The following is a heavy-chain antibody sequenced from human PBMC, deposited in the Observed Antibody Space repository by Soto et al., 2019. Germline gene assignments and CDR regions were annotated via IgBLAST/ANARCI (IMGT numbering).Heavy chain of an antibody. CDR2: ISDSGGST. V-gene: IGHV3-23*01. CDR3: AKHFDSGCPDY. J-gene: IGHJ4*02. Sequence: GGSLRLSCAASGFTFSSYALSWVRQAPGKGLEWVSIISDSGGSTFYADSVKGRCTISRDNSKNTLYLQMNNLRAEDTAVYYCAKHFDSGCPDYWGQGTLVTVS. D-gene: IGHD6-19*01. CDR1: GFTFSSYA.